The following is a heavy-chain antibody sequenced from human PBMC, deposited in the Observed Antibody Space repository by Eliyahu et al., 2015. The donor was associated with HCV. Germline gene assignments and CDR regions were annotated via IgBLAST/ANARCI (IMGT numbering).Heavy chain of an antibody. CDR3: VKDANFFDAGYYYYYGMDV. CDR2: ISASGGTT. J-gene: IGHJ6*02. Sequence: EVQLLESGGGLVQPGGSLRLSCAASGFAFTKYAMSWVRQAPGKGLEWVSAISASGGTTYYANFVKGRFTISRDNSENTLYVQMNSLSAEDSAVYYCVKDANFFDAGYYYYYGMDVWGQGTTVTVSS. V-gene: IGHV3-23*01. CDR1: GFAFTKYA. D-gene: IGHD3-3*01.